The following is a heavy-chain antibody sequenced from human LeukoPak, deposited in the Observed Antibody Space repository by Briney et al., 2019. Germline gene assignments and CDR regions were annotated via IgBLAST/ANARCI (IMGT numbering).Heavy chain of an antibody. D-gene: IGHD2-2*02. CDR1: GFTFSSYA. V-gene: IGHV3-23*01. CDR2: ISGSGGST. Sequence: AGSLRLSCAASGFTFSSYAMSWVRQAPGKGLEWASAISGSGGSTYYADSVKGRFTISRDNSKNTLYLQMNSLRAEDTAVYYCAKMGEQVVPAAIEYYFDYWGQGTLVTVSS. CDR3: AKMGEQVVPAAIEYYFDY. J-gene: IGHJ4*02.